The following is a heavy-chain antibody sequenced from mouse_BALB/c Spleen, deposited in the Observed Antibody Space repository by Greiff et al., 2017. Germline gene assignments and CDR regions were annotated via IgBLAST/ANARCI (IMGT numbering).Heavy chain of an antibody. J-gene: IGHJ1*01. CDR2: ISSGGST. Sequence: DVQLVESGGGLVKPGGSLKLSCAASGFTFSSYAMSWVRQTPEKRLEWVASISSGGSTYYPDSVKGRFTISRDNARNILYLQMSSLRSEDTAMYYCAPYYRYDGGYFDVWGAGTTVTVSS. CDR1: GFTFSSYA. D-gene: IGHD2-14*01. CDR3: APYYRYDGGYFDV. V-gene: IGHV5-6-5*01.